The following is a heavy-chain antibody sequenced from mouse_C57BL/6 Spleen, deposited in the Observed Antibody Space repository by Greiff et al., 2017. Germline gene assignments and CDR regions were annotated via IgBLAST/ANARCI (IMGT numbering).Heavy chain of an antibody. Sequence: QVQLQQSGPGLVAPSQSLSITCTASGFSLTSYAIRWVRQPPGKGLEWLGVIWTGGGTNYNSAHKSRLSISKDNSKSQVFLKMNSLQTDDTARYYCARNYDWDWYFDVWGTGTTVTVSS. CDR2: IWTGGGT. V-gene: IGHV2-9-1*01. J-gene: IGHJ1*03. CDR3: ARNYDWDWYFDV. D-gene: IGHD4-1*01. CDR1: GFSLTSYA.